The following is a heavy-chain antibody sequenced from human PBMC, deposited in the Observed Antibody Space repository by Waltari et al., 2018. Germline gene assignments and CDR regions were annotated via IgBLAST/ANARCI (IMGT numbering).Heavy chain of an antibody. Sequence: QVQLVQSGAEVKKPGSSVKVSCKASGGTFSSYAISWVRQAPGQGLEWMGGNLPIVGTANDAQKVQGRVTITADESTSTAYMELSSLRSEDTAVYYCARVIRYYYYMDVWGKGTTVTVSS. CDR3: ARVIRYYYYMDV. CDR2: NLPIVGTA. CDR1: GGTFSSYA. V-gene: IGHV1-69*12. J-gene: IGHJ6*03.